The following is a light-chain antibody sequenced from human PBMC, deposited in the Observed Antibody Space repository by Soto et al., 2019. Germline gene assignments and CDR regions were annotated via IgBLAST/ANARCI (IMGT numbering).Light chain of an antibody. Sequence: QAVVTQPPSASGSPGLSVTISCTGTSSDVGGYNYVSWYQQHPGKAPKLVIYEVSKRPSGVPDRFSGSKSGNTASLTVSGLQAEDEADYYCSSFAGSNNYVFGTGTKLTVL. CDR1: SSDVGGYNY. V-gene: IGLV2-8*01. CDR2: EVS. J-gene: IGLJ1*01. CDR3: SSFAGSNNYV.